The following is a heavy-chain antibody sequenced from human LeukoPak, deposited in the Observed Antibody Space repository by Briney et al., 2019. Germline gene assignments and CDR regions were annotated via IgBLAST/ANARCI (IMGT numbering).Heavy chain of an antibody. CDR3: ARNLLGYCSSTSCQVPDY. CDR1: GYTFTSYG. D-gene: IGHD2-2*01. J-gene: IGHJ4*02. V-gene: IGHV1-18*01. CDR2: ISAYNGNT. Sequence: ASVKVSCKASGYTFTSYGISWVRQAPGQGLEWMGWISAYNGNTNYAQKLQGRVTMTTDTSTSTAYMELRSLRSDDTAVYYCARNLLGYCSSTSCQVPDYWGQGTLVTVSS.